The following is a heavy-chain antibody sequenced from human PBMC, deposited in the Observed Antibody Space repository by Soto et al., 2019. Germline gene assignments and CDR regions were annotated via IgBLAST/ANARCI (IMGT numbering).Heavy chain of an antibody. V-gene: IGHV4-39*02. D-gene: IGHD3-3*01. CDR2: IYYSGST. CDR3: AIDIWSGYYSVLRGGHAFDY. Sequence: QLQLQESGPGLVKPSETLSLACTVSGGSISSSSYYWGWIRQPPGKGLEWIGSIYYSGSTYYNPSLKSRVTISVDTSKNQFSLKLSSVTAADTAVYYCAIDIWSGYYSVLRGGHAFDYWGQRTLVTVSS. CDR1: GGSISSSSYY. J-gene: IGHJ4*02.